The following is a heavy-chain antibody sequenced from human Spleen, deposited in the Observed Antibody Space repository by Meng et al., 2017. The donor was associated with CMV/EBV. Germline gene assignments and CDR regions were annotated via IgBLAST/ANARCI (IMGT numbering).Heavy chain of an antibody. Sequence: GGSLRLSCAASGFTFSPYGIHWVRQAPGKGLEWVAFIRSDGSNEYYADSVKGRFTISRDNSKNTLYLQMNSLRAEDTAVYYCARGPAEVYHYYGLDVWGQGTTVTVSS. J-gene: IGHJ6*02. CDR2: IRSDGSNE. V-gene: IGHV3-30*02. CDR3: ARGPAEVYHYYGLDV. CDR1: GFTFSPYG.